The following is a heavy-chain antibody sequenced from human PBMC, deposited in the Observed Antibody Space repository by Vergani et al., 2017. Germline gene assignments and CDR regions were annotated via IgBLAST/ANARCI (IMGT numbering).Heavy chain of an antibody. D-gene: IGHD3-10*01. CDR2: IWYDGSNK. J-gene: IGHJ5*02. CDR1: GFTFSSYG. V-gene: IGHV3-33*01. CDR3: ARDAAITMVRGPRFDP. Sequence: QVQLVESGGGVVQPGRSLRLSCAASGFTFSSYGMHWVRQAPGEGLEWVAVIWYDGSNKYYADSVKGRFTISRDNSKNTLYLQMNSLRAEDTAVYYCARDAAITMVRGPRFDPWGQGTLVTVSS.